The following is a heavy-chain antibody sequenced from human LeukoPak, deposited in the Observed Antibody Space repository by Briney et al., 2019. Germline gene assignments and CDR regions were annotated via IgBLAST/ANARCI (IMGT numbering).Heavy chain of an antibody. CDR1: GFTFSGYA. Sequence: GGSLRLSCAASGFTFSGYAMSWVRQAPGKGLEWVSGVSGSGGSTYYADSLKGRFTISRDNSKNTLYLQMNSLRAEDTAVYYCAKEREDNWFDPWGQGTLVTVSS. CDR3: AKEREDNWFDP. V-gene: IGHV3-23*01. D-gene: IGHD5-24*01. J-gene: IGHJ5*02. CDR2: VSGSGGST.